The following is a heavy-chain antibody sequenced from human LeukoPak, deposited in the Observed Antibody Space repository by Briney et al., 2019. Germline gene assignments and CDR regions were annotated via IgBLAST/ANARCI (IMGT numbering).Heavy chain of an antibody. J-gene: IGHJ4*02. CDR1: GFTVSSNY. CDR3: ARGYYYDSSGYYEGYFDY. Sequence: PGGSPRLSCAASGFTVSSNYMSWVRQAPGKGLEWVSVIYSGGSTYYADSVKGRFTISRDNSKNTLYLQMNSLRAEDTAVYYCARGYYYDSSGYYEGYFDYWGQGTLVTVSS. CDR2: IYSGGST. D-gene: IGHD3-22*01. V-gene: IGHV3-66*01.